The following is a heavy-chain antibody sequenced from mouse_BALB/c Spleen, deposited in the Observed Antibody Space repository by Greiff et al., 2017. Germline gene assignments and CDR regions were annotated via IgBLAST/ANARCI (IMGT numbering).Heavy chain of an antibody. D-gene: IGHD2-2*01. Sequence: QVQLKESGPGLVAPSQSLSITCTVSGFSLTSYGVHWVRQPPGKGLEWLGVIWAGGSTNYNSALMSRLSISKDNSKSQVFLKMNSLQTDDTAMYYCARDGGYDGSAMDYWGQGTSVTVSS. CDR2: IWAGGST. CDR3: ARDGGYDGSAMDY. CDR1: GFSLTSYG. V-gene: IGHV2-9*02. J-gene: IGHJ4*01.